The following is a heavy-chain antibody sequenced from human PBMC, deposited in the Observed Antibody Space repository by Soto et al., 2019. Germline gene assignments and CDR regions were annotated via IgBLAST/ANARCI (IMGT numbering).Heavy chain of an antibody. CDR2: IYWDDDK. V-gene: IGHV2-5*02. Sequence: QITLKESGPTLMKPTQTLTLTCTFSGFSLNTRGVGVGWIRQPPGKALEWLALIYWDDDKRSSPSLRSRLTIAQDTSKSQVGLTMTNLDPVDTATYYCARSGSGGLRVRGCFESWGLGTLVTVSS. J-gene: IGHJ4*02. CDR1: GFSLNTRGVG. D-gene: IGHD3-10*01. CDR3: ARSGSGGLRVRGCFES.